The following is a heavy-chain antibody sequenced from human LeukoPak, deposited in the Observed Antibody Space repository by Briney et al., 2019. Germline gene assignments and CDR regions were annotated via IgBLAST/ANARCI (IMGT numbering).Heavy chain of an antibody. V-gene: IGHV4-61*02. Sequence: SETLSLTCTVSGGSISSGSYYWSWIRQPAGKGLEWIGRIYTSGSTNYNPSLKSRVTISVDTSKNQFSLKLSSVTAADTAVYYCARDFRYSGYDRNHYYYYYYMDVWGKGTTVTISS. D-gene: IGHD5-12*01. J-gene: IGHJ6*03. CDR3: ARDFRYSGYDRNHYYYYYYMDV. CDR2: IYTSGST. CDR1: GGSISSGSYY.